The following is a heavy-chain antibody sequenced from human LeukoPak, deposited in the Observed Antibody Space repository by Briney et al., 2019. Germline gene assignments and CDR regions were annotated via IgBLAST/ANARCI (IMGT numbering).Heavy chain of an antibody. CDR1: GGSFSGYY. CDR2: INHSGST. J-gene: IGHJ6*02. CDR3: ARGGNYYYYYGMDV. V-gene: IGHV4-34*01. Sequence: SETLSLTCAVYGGSFSGYYWSWIRQPPGKGLEWIGEINHSGSTNYNPSLKSRVTISVDTSKNQFSLKLSSVTAADTAVYYCARGGNYYYYYGMDVWGQGTTVTVSS.